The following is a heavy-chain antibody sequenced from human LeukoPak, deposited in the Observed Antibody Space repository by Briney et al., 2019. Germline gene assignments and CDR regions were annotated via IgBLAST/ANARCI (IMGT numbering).Heavy chain of an antibody. Sequence: ASVKVSCKASGGTFSSYAISWVRQAPGQGLEWMGGIIPIFGTANYAQKFQGRVTITTDESTSTAYMELSSLRSEDTAVYYCAVLRFLEWEPFDYWGQGTLVTVSS. J-gene: IGHJ4*02. V-gene: IGHV1-69*05. CDR2: IIPIFGTA. D-gene: IGHD3-3*01. CDR1: GGTFSSYA. CDR3: AVLRFLEWEPFDY.